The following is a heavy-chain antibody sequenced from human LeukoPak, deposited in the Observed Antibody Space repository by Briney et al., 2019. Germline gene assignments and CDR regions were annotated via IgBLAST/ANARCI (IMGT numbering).Heavy chain of an antibody. J-gene: IGHJ4*02. Sequence: ASVKVSCKASGYTFTSYGISWVRQAPGQGLEWMGWISAYNGNTNYAQKLQGRVTMTTDTSTSTAYMELRSLRSDDTAVYYCARDQARYYDSSGYLPYRFDYRGQGTLVTVSS. CDR2: ISAYNGNT. D-gene: IGHD3-22*01. CDR3: ARDQARYYDSSGYLPYRFDY. V-gene: IGHV1-18*01. CDR1: GYTFTSYG.